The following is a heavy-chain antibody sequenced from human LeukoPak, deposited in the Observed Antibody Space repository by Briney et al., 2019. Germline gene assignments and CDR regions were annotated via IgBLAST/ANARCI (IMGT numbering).Heavy chain of an antibody. CDR1: GYTFTGYY. Sequence: ASVKVSCKASGYTFTGYYMHWVRQAPGQGLEWMGWINPNSGGTNYAQKFQGRVTMTRDTSISTAYMELSRLRSDDTAVYYCARDRGLARYCSSSCFDYWGRGTLVTVSS. CDR2: INPNSGGT. CDR3: ARDRGLARYCSSSCFDY. D-gene: IGHD2-2*01. J-gene: IGHJ4*02. V-gene: IGHV1-2*02.